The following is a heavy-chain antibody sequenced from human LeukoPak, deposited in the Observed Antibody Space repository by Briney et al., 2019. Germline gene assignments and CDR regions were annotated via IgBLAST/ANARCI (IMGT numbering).Heavy chain of an antibody. D-gene: IGHD3-10*01. J-gene: IGHJ3*02. CDR1: GYTFTSYY. Sequence: ASVKVSCKASGYTFTSYYMHWVRQAPGQGLEWMGIINPSGGSTSYAQKFQGRVTMTRDMSTSTVYMELSSLRSEDMAVYYCARVERVQYYYGSGSYYNRAFDIWGQGTMVTVSS. V-gene: IGHV1-46*01. CDR3: ARVERVQYYYGSGSYYNRAFDI. CDR2: INPSGGST.